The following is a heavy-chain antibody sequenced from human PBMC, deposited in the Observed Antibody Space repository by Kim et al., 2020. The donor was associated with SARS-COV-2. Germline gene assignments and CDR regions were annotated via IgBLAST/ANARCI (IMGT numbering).Heavy chain of an antibody. CDR2: IYPGDSDT. J-gene: IGHJ4*02. CDR1: GYSFTSYW. V-gene: IGHV5-51*01. D-gene: IGHD3-22*01. Sequence: GESLKISCKGSGYSFTSYWIGWVRQMPGKGLEWMGIIYPGDSDTRYSPSFQGQVTISADKSISTAYLQWSSLKASDTAMYYCARHTSSGHYYDSSGYVIDYWGQGTLVTVSS. CDR3: ARHTSSGHYYDSSGYVIDY.